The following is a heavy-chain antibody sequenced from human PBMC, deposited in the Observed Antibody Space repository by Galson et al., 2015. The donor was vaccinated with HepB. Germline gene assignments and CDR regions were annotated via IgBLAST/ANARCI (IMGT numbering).Heavy chain of an antibody. D-gene: IGHD3-3*01. Sequence: SLRLSCAASGFTFSNYWMSWVRQAPGKGLEWVANIKQDESEKYYVDSVKGRFTISRDNAKNSLSLQMNSLRAEDTAVYYCARGTGYFWSDFYNTGNFDYWGQGTLVTVSS. CDR2: IKQDESEK. J-gene: IGHJ4*02. CDR3: ARGTGYFWSDFYNTGNFDY. V-gene: IGHV3-7*01. CDR1: GFTFSNYW.